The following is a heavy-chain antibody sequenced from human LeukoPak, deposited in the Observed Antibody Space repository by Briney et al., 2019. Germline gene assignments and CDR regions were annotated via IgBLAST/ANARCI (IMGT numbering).Heavy chain of an antibody. J-gene: IGHJ3*02. V-gene: IGHV1-2*04. CDR1: GYTFTGYY. CDR2: INPNSGGT. Sequence: GASVKVSCKASGYTFTGYYMHWVRQAPGQGLEWMGWINPNSGGTNYAQKFQGWVTMTRDTSISTAYMELSRLRSDDTAVYYCARDRKPAVYDAFDIWGQGTMVTVSS. D-gene: IGHD2-2*01. CDR3: ARDRKPAVYDAFDI.